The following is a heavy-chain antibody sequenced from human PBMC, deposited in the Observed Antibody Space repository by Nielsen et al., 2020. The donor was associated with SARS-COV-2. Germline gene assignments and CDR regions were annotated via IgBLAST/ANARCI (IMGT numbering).Heavy chain of an antibody. CDR3: ARETLDYTSSFVDY. CDR2: ISYDGSNE. J-gene: IGHJ4*02. V-gene: IGHV3-30-3*01. CDR1: GFTFSDFA. D-gene: IGHD4-11*01. Sequence: GESLKISCAASGFTFSDFAMQWVRQAPGKGLEWLAIISYDGSNEHYADSVKGRFTISRDNSKDTLYLQMDSLRPEDTAVYFCARETLDYTSSFVDYWGQGTLVTVS.